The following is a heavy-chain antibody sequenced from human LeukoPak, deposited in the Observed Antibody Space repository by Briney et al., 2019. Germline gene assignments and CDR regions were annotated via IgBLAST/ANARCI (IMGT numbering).Heavy chain of an antibody. CDR1: GGSINSSSYY. D-gene: IGHD6-6*01. J-gene: IGHJ4*02. Sequence: SETLSLTCTVSGGSINSSSYYWGWIRQPPGKGLEWIGSIYYSGSTYYNPSLKSRVTISVDTSKNQFSLKLSSVTAADTAVYYCARHLPAARRLLDYWGQGTLVTVSS. V-gene: IGHV4-39*01. CDR3: ARHLPAARRLLDY. CDR2: IYYSGST.